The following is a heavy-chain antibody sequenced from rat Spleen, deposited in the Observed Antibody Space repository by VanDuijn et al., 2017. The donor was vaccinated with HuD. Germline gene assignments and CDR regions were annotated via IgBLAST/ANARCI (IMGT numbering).Heavy chain of an antibody. Sequence: EVQLVESGGGLVQPGRSLKLSCVASGFTFNKYWMNWIRQAPKKGLEWVATISYDGSSTYYRDSVKGRFTISRDNAKSTLYLQMDSLRSEDTATYYCTTGFTYWGQGTLVTVSS. CDR3: TTGFTY. V-gene: IGHV5-7*01. CDR2: ISYDGSST. CDR1: GFTFNKYW. J-gene: IGHJ3*01.